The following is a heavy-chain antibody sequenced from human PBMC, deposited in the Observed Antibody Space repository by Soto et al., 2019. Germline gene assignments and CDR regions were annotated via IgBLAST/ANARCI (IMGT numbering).Heavy chain of an antibody. CDR3: AAGEASSRNLAPYYLDF. CDR1: GGSMRNYF. D-gene: IGHD6-13*01. Sequence: SETLSLTCTVSGGSMRNYFWTWIRQPPGKGLEWIGYIHYSGTTSFFPSYNPSLRSRVTISEDTSKNQFSLKLLSVTTADTAVFFCAAGEASSRNLAPYYLDFWGQGTLVTVSS. V-gene: IGHV4-59*01. CDR2: IHYSGTT. J-gene: IGHJ4*02.